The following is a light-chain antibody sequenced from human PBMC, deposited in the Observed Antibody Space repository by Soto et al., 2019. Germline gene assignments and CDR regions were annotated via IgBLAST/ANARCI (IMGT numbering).Light chain of an antibody. V-gene: IGKV3-15*01. CDR1: QGIGDT. CDR2: DTS. CDR3: HRKNTGPPT. J-gene: IGKJ4*01. Sequence: EVVMTQSPATLSVSPGEGATLSCRASQGIGDTLAWYQHKPGQTPRLLIYDTSTRATGVPARFSGSRSGTDFPLPTNGLQSEDFEFYFGHRKNTGPPTLGGGTRV.